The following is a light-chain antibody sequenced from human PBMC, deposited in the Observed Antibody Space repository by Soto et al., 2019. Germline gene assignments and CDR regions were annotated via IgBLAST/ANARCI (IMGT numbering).Light chain of an antibody. J-gene: IGKJ4*01. Sequence: LLTQSPGTLSLSPGERATLSCRASQSVSSSYLAWYQQKPGKAPRLLIYGASSRATGIPDRFSGSGSGTDFTLTISRLEPEDFAVYYCQQYGSSPLTFGGGTK. CDR2: GAS. CDR3: QQYGSSPLT. V-gene: IGKV3-20*01. CDR1: QSVSSSY.